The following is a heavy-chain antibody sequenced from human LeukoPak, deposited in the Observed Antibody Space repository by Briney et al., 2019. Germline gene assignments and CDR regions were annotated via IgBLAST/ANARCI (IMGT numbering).Heavy chain of an antibody. CDR3: ARGKRELRLRYYYYYMDV. J-gene: IGHJ6*03. D-gene: IGHD1-7*01. CDR2: INHSGST. Sequence: SETLSLTCAVYGGSFSGYYWSWIRQPPGKGLEWIGEINHSGSTNYNPSLKSRVTISADTSKNQFSLKLSSVTAADTAVYYCARGKRELRLRYYYYYMDVWGKGTTVTVSS. V-gene: IGHV4-34*01. CDR1: GGSFSGYY.